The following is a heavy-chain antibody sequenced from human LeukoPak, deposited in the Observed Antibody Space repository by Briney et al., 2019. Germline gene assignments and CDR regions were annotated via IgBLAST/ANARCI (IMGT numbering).Heavy chain of an antibody. CDR2: IRQDGNEK. CDR1: GFTFSRNW. Sequence: HTGGSLRLSCEASGFTFSRNWMTWVRQAPGKGLEWVANIRQDGNEKYYVDSVKGRFTISRDNAKNSLYLQMNSLRAEDTAVYYCASGGVVGPSTYWFYDLWGRGTRVTVSS. J-gene: IGHJ2*01. D-gene: IGHD1-26*01. V-gene: IGHV3-7*01. CDR3: ASGGVVGPSTYWFYDL.